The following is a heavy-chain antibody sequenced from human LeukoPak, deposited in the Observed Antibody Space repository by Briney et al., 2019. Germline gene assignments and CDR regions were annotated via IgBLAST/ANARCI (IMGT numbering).Heavy chain of an antibody. Sequence: KPGASVKVSCKASGYTFTSYGISWVRQAPGQGLEWMGGIIPIFGTANYAQKFQGRVTITTDESTSTAYMELSSLRSEDTAVYYCARSKTIFGVVTKRYYFDYWGQGTLVTVSS. CDR2: IIPIFGTA. D-gene: IGHD3-3*01. CDR3: ARSKTIFGVVTKRYYFDY. V-gene: IGHV1-69*05. J-gene: IGHJ4*02. CDR1: GYTFTSYG.